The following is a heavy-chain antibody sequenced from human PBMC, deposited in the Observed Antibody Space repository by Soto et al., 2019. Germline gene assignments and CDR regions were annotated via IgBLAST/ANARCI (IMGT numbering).Heavy chain of an antibody. D-gene: IGHD6-19*01. V-gene: IGHV6-1*01. CDR2: TYYRSNWRH. Sequence: SQTLSLTCVISGDSVSSNTAAWNWIRSSPSRGPEWLGRTYYRSNWRHDYAVSVKSRITVNPDTSKNHFSLQLNSVTPDDMAVYYCARGVAGSGFDLWGQGTLVTAPQ. CDR1: GDSVSSNTAA. CDR3: ARGVAGSGFDL. J-gene: IGHJ4*02.